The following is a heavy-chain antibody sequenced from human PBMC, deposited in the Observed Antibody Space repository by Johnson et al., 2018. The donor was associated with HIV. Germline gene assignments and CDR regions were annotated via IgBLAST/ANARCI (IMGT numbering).Heavy chain of an antibody. CDR3: ARGGIIHDAFDI. CDR1: GFTVSSNY. D-gene: IGHD1-1*01. Sequence: VQLVESGGGLVQPGGSLRLSCAASGFTVSSNYMSWVRQAPGKGLEWVAVISNDGRNKDYADSVKGRFTISRDNSKNTLYLQMNSLRAEDTAVYYCARGGIIHDAFDIWGQGTMV. J-gene: IGHJ3*02. CDR2: ISNDGRNK. V-gene: IGHV3-30*03.